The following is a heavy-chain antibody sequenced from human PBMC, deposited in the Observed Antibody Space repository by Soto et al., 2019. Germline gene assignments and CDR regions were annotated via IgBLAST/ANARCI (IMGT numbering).Heavy chain of an antibody. CDR3: ARGAPSIAARLYAFDL. Sequence: ASVKVSCKASGYTFTSYAMHWVRQAPGQRLEWMGWINAGNGNTKYSQKFQGRVTITRDTSARSAYMELSSLRSEDTAVYYCARGAPSIAARLYAFDLWGHGTMVTVSS. V-gene: IGHV1-3*01. CDR2: INAGNGNT. D-gene: IGHD6-6*01. J-gene: IGHJ3*01. CDR1: GYTFTSYA.